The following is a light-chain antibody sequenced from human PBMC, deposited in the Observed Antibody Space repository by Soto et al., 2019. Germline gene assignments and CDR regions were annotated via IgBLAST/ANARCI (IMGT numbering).Light chain of an antibody. CDR3: SSFTGTDNA. J-gene: IGLJ2*01. V-gene: IGLV2-8*01. CDR1: SSDVGIYDC. CDR2: SLN. Sequence: QSALIQPPSVSGSPGQSVTISCTETSSDVGIYDCVSSDHHCPRAVPKPMIFSLNPRPSGVPDRFSASKSDNPASLTVSGLQLEDEADYYCSSFTGTDNAFGGGTKLAVL.